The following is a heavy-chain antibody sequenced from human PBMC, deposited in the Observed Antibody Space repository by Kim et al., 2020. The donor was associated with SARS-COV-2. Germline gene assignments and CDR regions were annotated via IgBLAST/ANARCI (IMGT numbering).Heavy chain of an antibody. CDR2: INTNTGNP. CDR3: ARGAAAGLTYFYYPMDV. J-gene: IGHJ6*02. CDR1: GYIFTNYA. D-gene: IGHD6-13*01. Sequence: ASVKVSCKASGYIFTNYAMNWVRQAPGQGLEWMGWINTNTGNPTYAQDFTGRFVFSLDTSVSTAYLQISSLKADDTAVYYCARGAAAGLTYFYYPMDVWGLGTTVTVS. V-gene: IGHV7-4-1*02.